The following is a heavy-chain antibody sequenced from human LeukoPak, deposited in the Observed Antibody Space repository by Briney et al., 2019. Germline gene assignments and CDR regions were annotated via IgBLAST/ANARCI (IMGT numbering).Heavy chain of an antibody. J-gene: IGHJ4*02. CDR2: INHSGYT. V-gene: IGHV4-34*01. CDR1: GVSFNDYY. D-gene: IGHD4-17*01. Sequence: PSETLSLTCAVSGVSFNDYYWSWVRQTPGKGLELIGEINHSGYTNDSPSLKSRVTLSIDTSRNQFSLNLRSVTAADTGIYYCTRMTTGHDYWGQGTLVTVSS. CDR3: TRMTTGHDY.